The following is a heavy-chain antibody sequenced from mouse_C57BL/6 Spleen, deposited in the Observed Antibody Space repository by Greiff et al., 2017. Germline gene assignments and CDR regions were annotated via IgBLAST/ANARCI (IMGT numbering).Heavy chain of an antibody. CDR1: GYTFTSYG. J-gene: IGHJ2*01. CDR2: IYPRSGNT. V-gene: IGHV1-81*01. Sequence: VKLQESGAELARPGASVKLSCKASGYTFTSYGISWVKQRTGQGLEWIGEIYPRSGNTYYNEKFKGKATLTADKSSSTAYMELRSLTSEDSAVYFCAREGYSYFDYWGQGTTLTVSS. D-gene: IGHD2-3*01. CDR3: AREGYSYFDY.